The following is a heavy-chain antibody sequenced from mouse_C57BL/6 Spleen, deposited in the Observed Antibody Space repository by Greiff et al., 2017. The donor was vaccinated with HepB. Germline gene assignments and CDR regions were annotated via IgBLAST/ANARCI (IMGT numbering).Heavy chain of an antibody. CDR1: GYTFTDYD. D-gene: IGHD1-1*02. J-gene: IGHJ3*01. V-gene: IGHV1-15*01. Sequence: VQLQQSGAELVRPGASVTLSCKASGYTFTDYDMHWVKQTPVHGLEWIGAIDPETGGTAYNQKFKGKAILTADKPSSTAYMELRSLTSEDSAVYYCTRSRGYGQAWFAYWGQGTLVTVSA. CDR3: TRSRGYGQAWFAY. CDR2: IDPETGGT.